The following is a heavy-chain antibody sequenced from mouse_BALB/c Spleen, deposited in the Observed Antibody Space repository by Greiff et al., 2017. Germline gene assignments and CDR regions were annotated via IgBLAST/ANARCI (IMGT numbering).Heavy chain of an antibody. CDR1: GYTFTSYW. Sequence: DVHLVESGTVLARPGASVKMSCKASGYTFTSYWMHWVKQRPGQGLEWIGAIYPGNSDTSYNQKFKGKAKLTAVTSTSTAYMELSSLTNEDSAVYYCIIYYDTRGFAYWGQGTLVTVSA. D-gene: IGHD2-4*01. CDR3: IIYYDTRGFAY. J-gene: IGHJ3*01. CDR2: IYPGNSDT. V-gene: IGHV1-5*01.